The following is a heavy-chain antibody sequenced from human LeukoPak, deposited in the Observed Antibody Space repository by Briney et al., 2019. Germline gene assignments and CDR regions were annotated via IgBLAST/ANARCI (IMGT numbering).Heavy chain of an antibody. D-gene: IGHD2-8*01. V-gene: IGHV3-74*01. Sequence: GESLGLSCAASGFTFSSYWMHWVRQAPGKGLVWVSRINSDGSSTSYADSVKGRFTISRDNAKNTLYLQMNSLRAEDTAVYYCARTPDCTNGVCYYPYYYYGMDVWGQGTTVTVSS. CDR3: ARTPDCTNGVCYYPYYYYGMDV. CDR1: GFTFSSYW. CDR2: INSDGSST. J-gene: IGHJ6*02.